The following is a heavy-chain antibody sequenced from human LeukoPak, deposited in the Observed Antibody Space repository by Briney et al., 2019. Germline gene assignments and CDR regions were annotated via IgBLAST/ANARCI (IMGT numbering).Heavy chain of an antibody. Sequence: ASVKVSCKASGYTFTGYYMHWVRQAPGQGLEWMGWINPNSGGTNYAQKFQGRVTMTRDTSNSTAYMELSSLRSEDTAVYYCARVLLFKDSSGYYFDPWGQGTLVTVSS. J-gene: IGHJ5*02. V-gene: IGHV1-2*02. CDR3: ARVLLFKDSSGYYFDP. D-gene: IGHD3-22*01. CDR1: GYTFTGYY. CDR2: INPNSGGT.